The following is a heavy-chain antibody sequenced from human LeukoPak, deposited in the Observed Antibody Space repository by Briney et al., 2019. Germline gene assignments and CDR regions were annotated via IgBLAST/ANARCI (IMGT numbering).Heavy chain of an antibody. V-gene: IGHV4-39*01. CDR1: GRSISSSSYY. CDR2: IYYSGST. D-gene: IGHD2-2*02. J-gene: IGHJ4*02. CDR3: ARHSVVVPAAISY. Sequence: SETLSLTCTVSGRSISSSSYYWGWIRQPPGKGLEWIGSIYYSGSTYYNPSLKSRVTISVDTSKNQFSLKLSSVTAADTAVYYCARHSVVVPAAISYWGQGTLVTVSS.